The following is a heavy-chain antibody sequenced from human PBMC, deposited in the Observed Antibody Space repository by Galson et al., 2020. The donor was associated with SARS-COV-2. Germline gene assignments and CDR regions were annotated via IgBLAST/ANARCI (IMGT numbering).Heavy chain of an antibody. CDR1: GGSISSSNW. Sequence: SETLSLTCTVSGGSISSSNWWTWVRQPPGKGLEWIGEIYHSGSTNYNPSLRSRVTISVDKSKNQFSLKLTSVTAADTAVFYCARAAVSYCSNGVCSRGLGYWGQGTLVTVSS. D-gene: IGHD2-8*01. V-gene: IGHV4-4*02. CDR2: IYHSGST. J-gene: IGHJ4*02. CDR3: ARAAVSYCSNGVCSRGLGY.